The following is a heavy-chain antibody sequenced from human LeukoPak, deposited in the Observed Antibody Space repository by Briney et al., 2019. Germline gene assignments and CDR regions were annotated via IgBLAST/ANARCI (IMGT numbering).Heavy chain of an antibody. D-gene: IGHD1-1*01. CDR3: ARDPWNDDAFDI. CDR1: SGSISSYY. J-gene: IGHJ3*02. V-gene: IGHV4-4*07. Sequence: SETLSLTCTVSSGSISSYYWRWIRQPAGKGLEWIGRIYTSGSTNYNPSLKSRVTMSVDTSKNQFSLKLSSVTAADTAVYYCARDPWNDDAFDIWGQGTMVTVSS. CDR2: IYTSGST.